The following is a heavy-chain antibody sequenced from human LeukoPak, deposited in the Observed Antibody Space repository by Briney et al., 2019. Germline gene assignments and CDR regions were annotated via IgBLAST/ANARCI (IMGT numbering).Heavy chain of an antibody. CDR1: GFTFSSYS. V-gene: IGHV3-21*01. CDR3: AREPPHSLYCGGDCYAGMDV. D-gene: IGHD2-21*02. J-gene: IGHJ6*02. Sequence: GGSLRLSCAASGFTFSSYSMNWVRQAPGKGLEWVSSISSSSSYIYYADSVKGRFTISRDNAKNSLYLQMNSLRAEDTAVYYCAREPPHSLYCGGDCYAGMDVWGQGTTVTVSS. CDR2: ISSSSSYI.